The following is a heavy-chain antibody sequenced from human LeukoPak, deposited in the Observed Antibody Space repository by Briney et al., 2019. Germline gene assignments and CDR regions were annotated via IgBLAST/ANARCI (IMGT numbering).Heavy chain of an antibody. Sequence: SETLSLTCTVSGGSISSGGYSWSWIRQPPGKGLEWIGYIYYSGSTYYNPSLKSRVTISLDTSKNQFSLKLNSVTAADTAVYYCPRDHYDSRGGGGYYFDYWGQGTLVTVSS. CDR2: IYYSGST. CDR1: GGSISSGGYS. D-gene: IGHD3-22*01. J-gene: IGHJ4*02. V-gene: IGHV4-30-4*07. CDR3: PRDHYDSRGGGGYYFDY.